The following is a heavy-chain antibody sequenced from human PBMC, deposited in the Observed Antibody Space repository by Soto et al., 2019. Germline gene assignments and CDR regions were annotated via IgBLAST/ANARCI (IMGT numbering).Heavy chain of an antibody. V-gene: IGHV3-30*18. Sequence: QVQLVESGGGVVQPGRSLRLSCAASGFTFSTYGMFWVRQPPGKGLEWVAAIPSDGSNKYYADSVKGRFTISRDNSKNTLFLQMDSLRTEDTAVYYCAKDLHPSQSYALYNWFDPWGQGTLVTVSS. D-gene: IGHD3-16*01. CDR2: IPSDGSNK. J-gene: IGHJ5*02. CDR1: GFTFSTYG. CDR3: AKDLHPSQSYALYNWFDP.